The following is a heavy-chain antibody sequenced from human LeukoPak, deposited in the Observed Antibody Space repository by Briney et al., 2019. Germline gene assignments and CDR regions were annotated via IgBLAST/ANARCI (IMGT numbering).Heavy chain of an antibody. V-gene: IGHV1-18*01. J-gene: IGHJ4*02. CDR2: ISAYNDNT. CDR3: ARAEALYDSSGYYEDY. D-gene: IGHD3-22*01. Sequence: GASVKVSCKASGYTFTTYGINWVRQAPGQGLEWMGWISAYNDNTNYAQKLRGRVTMTTDTSTSTAYMELRSLRSDDTAVYYCARAEALYDSSGYYEDYWGQGTLVTVSS. CDR1: GYTFTTYG.